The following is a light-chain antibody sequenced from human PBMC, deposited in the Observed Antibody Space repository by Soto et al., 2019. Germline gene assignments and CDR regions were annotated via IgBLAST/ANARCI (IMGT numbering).Light chain of an antibody. CDR1: GSDVGGYNY. V-gene: IGLV2-14*01. CDR3: AAWDDSLNGRV. J-gene: IGLJ1*01. CDR2: GVS. Sequence: QSVLTQPASVSGSPGQSIAISCTGSGSDVGGYNYVSWYQQHPGKAPKLIIYGVSHRPSGVSTRFSASRSAYTASLAISGLQSDDEADYYCAAWDDSLNGRVFGTGTKVTVL.